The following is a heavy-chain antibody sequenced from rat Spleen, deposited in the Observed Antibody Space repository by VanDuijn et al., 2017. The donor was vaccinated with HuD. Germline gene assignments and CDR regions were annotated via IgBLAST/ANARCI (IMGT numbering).Heavy chain of an antibody. D-gene: IGHD4-3*01. CDR1: GFSLTSYT. J-gene: IGHJ3*01. V-gene: IGHV2-15*01. Sequence: QVQLKESGPGLVQPSQTLSLTCTVSGFSLTSYTISWVRQPPGKGLEWIGTISSGGTPYYNSTLKSRLSISRDTSKNQVLLKMNSLQTDDTGTYYCARAGEFGVDRDWLAYWGQGTLVTVSS. CDR2: ISSGGTP. CDR3: ARAGEFGVDRDWLAY.